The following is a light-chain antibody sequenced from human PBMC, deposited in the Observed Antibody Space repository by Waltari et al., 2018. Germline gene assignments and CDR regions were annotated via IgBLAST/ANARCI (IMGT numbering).Light chain of an antibody. CDR3: QVWDANTDPGV. CDR1: NIESKR. Sequence: SYVLPQPPSVSVAPGETASLTCGGNNIESKRLHWYRQRPGQAPVLVISYDSDRPSGIPDRLSGSNSGNTATLTISRVEAGDEADYYCQVWDANTDPGVFGTGTEVTVL. V-gene: IGLV3-21*01. CDR2: YDS. J-gene: IGLJ1*01.